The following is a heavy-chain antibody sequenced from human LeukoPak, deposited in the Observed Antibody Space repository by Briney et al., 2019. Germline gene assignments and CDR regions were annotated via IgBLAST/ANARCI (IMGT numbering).Heavy chain of an antibody. CDR2: IYYSGST. CDR1: GGSISSYY. CDR3: ARGDYYDSSGPLVG. V-gene: IGHV4-59*01. Sequence: SETLSLTCTVSGGSISSYYWSWTRQPPGKGLEWIGYIYYSGSTNYNPSLKSRVTISVDTSKDQFSLKLSSVTAADTAVYYCARGDYYDSSGPLVGWGQGTLVTVSS. J-gene: IGHJ4*02. D-gene: IGHD3-22*01.